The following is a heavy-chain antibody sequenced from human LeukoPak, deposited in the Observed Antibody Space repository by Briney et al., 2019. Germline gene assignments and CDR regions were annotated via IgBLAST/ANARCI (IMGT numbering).Heavy chain of an antibody. D-gene: IGHD3-10*01. CDR2: FHPEDGET. Sequence: ASVKVSCKVSGYTLTELSMHWVRQAPGKGLEWMGGFHPEDGETIYAQKFQGRVTMTEDTSTDTAYMELSSLRSEDTAVYYCATDSRPITMVRGVTISYYYYMDVWGKGTTVTVSS. V-gene: IGHV1-24*01. CDR3: ATDSRPITMVRGVTISYYYYMDV. CDR1: GYTLTELS. J-gene: IGHJ6*03.